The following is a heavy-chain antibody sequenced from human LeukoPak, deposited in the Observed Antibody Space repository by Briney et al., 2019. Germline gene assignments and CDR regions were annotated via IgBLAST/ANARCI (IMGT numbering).Heavy chain of an antibody. J-gene: IGHJ4*02. Sequence: SETLSLTCTVSGGSISSYYWSWIRQPPGKGLEWIGEINHSGSTNYNPSLKSRVTISVDTSKNQFSLKLSSVTAADTAVYYCARGLFRAVAGLFDYWGQGTLVTVSS. D-gene: IGHD6-19*01. CDR3: ARGLFRAVAGLFDY. V-gene: IGHV4-34*01. CDR2: INHSGST. CDR1: GGSISSYY.